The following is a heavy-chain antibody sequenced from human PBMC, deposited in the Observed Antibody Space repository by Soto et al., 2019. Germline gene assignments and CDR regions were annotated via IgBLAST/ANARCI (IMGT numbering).Heavy chain of an antibody. J-gene: IGHJ4*02. CDR3: VRATTKATGSPSVDF. CDR2: STDQAHSFYT. Sequence: EVQLVESGGGLVQPGGSLRLSCAVSGFTFSDHYMDWVRQAPGKGLEWVGRSTDQAHSFYTVYAASVKGRFTISRDDSSLYLQMNSLKIEDTAVYYCVRATTKATGSPSVDFWGQGTLVTVSS. D-gene: IGHD1-1*01. V-gene: IGHV3-72*01. CDR1: GFTFSDHY.